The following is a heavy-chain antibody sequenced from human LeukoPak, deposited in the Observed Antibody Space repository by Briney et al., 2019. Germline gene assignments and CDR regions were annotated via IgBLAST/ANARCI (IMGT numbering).Heavy chain of an antibody. J-gene: IGHJ4*02. CDR3: ARELTGFDY. V-gene: IGHV3-21*01. Sequence: GGSLRLSCTASGSTFSSYSLNWVRQAPGKGLEWVSSVSTGSNYIYYADSVKGRFTISRDNDKNSLYLQMNSLRVEDTAVYYCARELTGFDYWGQGTLVTVSS. D-gene: IGHD3-10*01. CDR2: VSTGSNYI. CDR1: GSTFSSYS.